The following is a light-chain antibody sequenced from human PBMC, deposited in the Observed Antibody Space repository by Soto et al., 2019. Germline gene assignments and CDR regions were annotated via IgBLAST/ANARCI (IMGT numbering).Light chain of an antibody. CDR2: GAS. CDR3: QQYGSSPWT. V-gene: IGKV3-20*01. Sequence: EIVLTQSPGALSLSPGERPTLSCRASQSVSSSYLAWYQQKPGQAPRLLIYGASSRATGIPDRFSGSGSGTDFTLTISRLEPEDCAVYYCQQYGSSPWTFGQGTKVEIK. CDR1: QSVSSSY. J-gene: IGKJ1*01.